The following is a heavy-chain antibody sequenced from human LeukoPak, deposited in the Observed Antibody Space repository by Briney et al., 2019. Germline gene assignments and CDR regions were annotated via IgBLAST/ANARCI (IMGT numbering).Heavy chain of an antibody. Sequence: SVKVSCKASGGSFRNSAISWIRQAPGQGLEWVGGIIPLFGSSEYSQKFQGRVTISTDESTGTTYMELTSLTSEDTAVYYCARPAYYDTSYYYDHWGQGALITVSS. D-gene: IGHD3-22*01. J-gene: IGHJ5*02. V-gene: IGHV1-69*05. CDR1: GGSFRNSA. CDR3: ARPAYYDTSYYYDH. CDR2: IIPLFGSS.